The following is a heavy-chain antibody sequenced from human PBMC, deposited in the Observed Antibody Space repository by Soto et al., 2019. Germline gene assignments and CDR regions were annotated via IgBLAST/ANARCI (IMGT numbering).Heavy chain of an antibody. CDR2: IIPVSGAA. Sequence: QVQLVQSGAEVKKPGASVKVSCKASGGTFGSYAFSWVRQAPGQGLEWMGGIIPVSGAAHYAQKFQGRVTITADEATSTAYMELSSLSSKDTAGYYCATALGCRSTSCTLDYWGQGTRVVVSS. D-gene: IGHD2-2*01. J-gene: IGHJ4*02. V-gene: IGHV1-69*01. CDR1: GGTFGSYA. CDR3: ATALGCRSTSCTLDY.